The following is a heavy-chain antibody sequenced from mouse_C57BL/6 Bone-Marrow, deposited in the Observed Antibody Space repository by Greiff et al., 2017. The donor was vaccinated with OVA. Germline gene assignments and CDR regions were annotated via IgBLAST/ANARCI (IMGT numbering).Heavy chain of an antibody. D-gene: IGHD1-1*01. CDR2: IDPENGDT. J-gene: IGHJ1*03. CDR1: GFNIKDDY. Sequence: VQLQQSGAELVRPGASVKLSCTASGFNIKDDYMHWVKQRPEQGLEWIGWIDPENGDTEYASKFQGKATITADTSSNTAYLQLSSLTSEDTAVYYCTRSDYYGSPWYFDVWGTGTTVTVSS. V-gene: IGHV14-4*01. CDR3: TRSDYYGSPWYFDV.